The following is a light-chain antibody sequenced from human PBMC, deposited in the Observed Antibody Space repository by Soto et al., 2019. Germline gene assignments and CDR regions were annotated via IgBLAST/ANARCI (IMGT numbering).Light chain of an antibody. CDR2: GAS. J-gene: IGKJ2*01. Sequence: EIVMTQSPATLSVFPGERATLSCRASQSISSNLAWYQQKPGQAPRRLIYGASDRATGIPGRFIGSGSGTEFILPISSLQSEDFAIYYCPHYNNWPPYTFGQGTKLEIK. CDR3: PHYNNWPPYT. CDR1: QSISSN. V-gene: IGKV3-15*01.